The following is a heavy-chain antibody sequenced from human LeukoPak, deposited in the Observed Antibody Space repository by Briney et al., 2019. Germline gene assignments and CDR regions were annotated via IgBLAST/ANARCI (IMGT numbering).Heavy chain of an antibody. CDR1: GGSFSGYY. Sequence: SETLSLTCAVYGGSFSGYYWSWIRQPPGKGLEWIGEINHSGSTNYNPSLKSRVTISVDTSKNQFSLKLSSVTAADTAVYYCARVGYGSGSQPKDYGMDVWGQGTTVTVSS. D-gene: IGHD3-10*01. V-gene: IGHV4-34*01. CDR3: ARVGYGSGSQPKDYGMDV. J-gene: IGHJ6*02. CDR2: INHSGST.